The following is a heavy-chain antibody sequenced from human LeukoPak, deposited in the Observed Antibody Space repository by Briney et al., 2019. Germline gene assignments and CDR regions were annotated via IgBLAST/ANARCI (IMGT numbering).Heavy chain of an antibody. CDR1: GYTFTSYG. CDR3: ARDALYHYDSGGEGMQS. CDR2: ISAYNGNT. V-gene: IGHV1-18*01. D-gene: IGHD3-22*01. J-gene: IGHJ5*02. Sequence: ASVKVSCKASGYTFTSYGISWVRQAPGQGLEWMGWISAYNGNTNYAQKLQGRVTMTTDTSTSTAYMELRSLRSDDTAVYYCARDALYHYDSGGEGMQSWGQGTLVTVSS.